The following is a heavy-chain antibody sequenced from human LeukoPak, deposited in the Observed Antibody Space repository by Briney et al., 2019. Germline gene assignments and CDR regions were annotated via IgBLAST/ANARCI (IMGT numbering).Heavy chain of an antibody. CDR3: ATRALRFLEWSEFDY. Sequence: SETLSLTCTVSGGSISSGGYYWSWIRQPPGKGLEWIGYIYHSGSTYYNPSLKSRVTISVDRSKNQFSLKLSSVTAADTAVYYCATRALRFLEWSEFDYWGQGTLVTVSS. D-gene: IGHD3-3*01. CDR1: GGSISSGGYY. J-gene: IGHJ4*02. V-gene: IGHV4-30-2*01. CDR2: IYHSGST.